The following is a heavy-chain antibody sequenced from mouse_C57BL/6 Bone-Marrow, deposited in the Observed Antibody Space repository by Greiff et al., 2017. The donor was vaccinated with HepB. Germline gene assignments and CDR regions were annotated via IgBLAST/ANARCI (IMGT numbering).Heavy chain of an antibody. J-gene: IGHJ1*03. Sequence: QVQLQQSGPELARPWASVKISCQAFYTFSRRVHFAIRDTNYWMQWVKQRPGRGLEWIGAIYPGNGDTSYNQKFKGKATLTADKSSSTAYMQLSSLTSEDSAVYYGAGYYYGSSWYFDVWGTGTTVTVSS. CDR1: YTFSRRVH. D-gene: IGHD1-1*01. CDR3: SEDSAVYYGAGYYYGSSWYFDV. V-gene: IGHV1-87*01. CDR2: GRGLEWIG.